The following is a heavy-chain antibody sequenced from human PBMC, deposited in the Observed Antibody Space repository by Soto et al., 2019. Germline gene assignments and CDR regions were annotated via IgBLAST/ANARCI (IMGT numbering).Heavy chain of an antibody. J-gene: IGHJ6*02. D-gene: IGHD2-8*01. CDR3: ARHTGQYEFSTYYYYYGMDV. Sequence: PGESLKISCKGSGYSFTSYWISWERQMPGKGLEWMGRIDPSDSYTNYSPSFQGHVTISADKSISTAYLQWSSLKASDTAMYYCARHTGQYEFSTYYYYYGMDVWGQGTTVTVSS. CDR1: GYSFTSYW. CDR2: IDPSDSYT. V-gene: IGHV5-10-1*01.